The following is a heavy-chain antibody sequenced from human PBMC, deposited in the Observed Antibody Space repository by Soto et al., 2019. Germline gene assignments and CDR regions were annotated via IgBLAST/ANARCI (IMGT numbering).Heavy chain of an antibody. D-gene: IGHD3-9*01. CDR1: GYTFTHFY. Sequence: QVQLEQSGAEVKKPGDSVKVSCKASGYTFTHFYITWVRQAPGQGLEWMGAISPHNFNTNYAQKFRGRVILTTEKSTNTAYMDLRRLTSDDTAVYYCARDEGGYDILTGYYKAHHFDYWGQGVPVTVSS. J-gene: IGHJ4*02. V-gene: IGHV1-18*01. CDR2: ISPHNFNT. CDR3: ARDEGGYDILTGYYKAHHFDY.